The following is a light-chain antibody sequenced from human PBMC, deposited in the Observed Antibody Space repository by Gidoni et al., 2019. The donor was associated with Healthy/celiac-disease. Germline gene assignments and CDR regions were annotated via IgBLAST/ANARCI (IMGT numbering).Light chain of an antibody. CDR2: AAS. J-gene: IGKJ4*01. Sequence: IQLTQSPSSLSASVGDRVTITCRASQSISSYLNWYQQKPGNAPKLLIYAASSLQSGVPSRFSGSGSGTDFTLTISSLQPEDFATYYCQQSYSTPSFGGGTKVEIK. CDR1: QSISSY. V-gene: IGKV1-39*01. CDR3: QQSYSTPS.